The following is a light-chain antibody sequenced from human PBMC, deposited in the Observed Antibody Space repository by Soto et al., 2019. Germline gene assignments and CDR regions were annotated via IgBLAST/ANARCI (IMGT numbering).Light chain of an antibody. CDR2: EGS. J-gene: IGLJ1*01. CDR3: CSYAGSSTVYV. Sequence: QSVLTQPASVSGSPGQSITISCNGTSSDVGSYNLVSWYQQHPGKAPKLMIYEGSKRPSGVSNRFSGSKSGNTASLTISGLQAEDEADYYCCSYAGSSTVYVFGTGTKVTVL. V-gene: IGLV2-23*01. CDR1: SSDVGSYNL.